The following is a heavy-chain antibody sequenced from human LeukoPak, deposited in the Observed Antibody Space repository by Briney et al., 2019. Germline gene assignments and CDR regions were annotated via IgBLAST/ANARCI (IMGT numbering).Heavy chain of an antibody. Sequence: PSETLSLTCTVSGGSISSGSYYWGWIRQPPGKGPEWIGSINYSGNTYYNPSLKSRVTISVDTSKNQFSLKLSSVAAADTAVYYCARGTYCSSTSCYDKNWFDPWGQGTLVTVSS. CDR2: INYSGNT. CDR1: GGSISSGSYY. J-gene: IGHJ5*02. V-gene: IGHV4-39*07. D-gene: IGHD2-2*01. CDR3: ARGTYCSSTSCYDKNWFDP.